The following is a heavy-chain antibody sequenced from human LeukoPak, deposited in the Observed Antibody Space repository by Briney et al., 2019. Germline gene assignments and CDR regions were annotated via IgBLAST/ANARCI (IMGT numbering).Heavy chain of an antibody. J-gene: IGHJ3*02. CDR2: IIPIFGIA. D-gene: IGHD2-8*01. CDR3: ARESTSRGYCTNGVCSSWAFDI. V-gene: IGHV1-69*04. Sequence: SVKVSCKASGGTFSSYAISWVRQAPGQGLEWMGRIIPIFGIANYAQKFQGGVTITADKSTSTAYMELSSLRSEDTAVYYCARESTSRGYCTNGVCSSWAFDIWGQGTMVTVSS. CDR1: GGTFSSYA.